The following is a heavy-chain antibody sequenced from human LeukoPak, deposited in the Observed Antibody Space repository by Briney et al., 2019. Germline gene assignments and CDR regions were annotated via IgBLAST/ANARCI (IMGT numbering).Heavy chain of an antibody. Sequence: TGGSLRLSCAASGFTFSSYAMHWVRQAPGKGLEWVAVISYNGSNKYYADSVKGRFTISRDNSKNTLYLQMNSLRAEDTAVYYCARVEKTYYDYVWGSYGDYWGQGTLVTVSS. J-gene: IGHJ4*02. CDR3: ARVEKTYYDYVWGSYGDY. D-gene: IGHD3-16*01. V-gene: IGHV3-30-3*01. CDR2: ISYNGSNK. CDR1: GFTFSSYA.